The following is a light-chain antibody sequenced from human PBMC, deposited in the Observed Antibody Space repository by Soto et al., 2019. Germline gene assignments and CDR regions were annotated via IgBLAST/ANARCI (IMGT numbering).Light chain of an antibody. V-gene: IGKV3-15*01. CDR1: QSVSSN. J-gene: IGKJ1*01. CDR2: GAS. Sequence: EIVMTQSPATLSVSPGERATLSCRASQSVSSNLAWYLQRPGQAPRLLIYGASTRVTGVPARFSGSGSGTDFTLTISSLQSEDSAIYYCQQYNSWPPWAFGQGTKVEIK. CDR3: QQYNSWPPWA.